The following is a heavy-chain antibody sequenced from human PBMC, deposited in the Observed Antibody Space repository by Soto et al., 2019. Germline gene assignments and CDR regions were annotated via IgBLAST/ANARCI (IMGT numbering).Heavy chain of an antibody. Sequence: EVQLLESGGGLVQPGGSLRLSCAASGFTFSNYAMNWVRQAPGKGLEWVSTISGSGGSTYYADSVKGRFTISKDNARNSLSLQMNSLRDEDTAIYYCAKGREDTAYFDNWGQGTLVTVSS. CDR1: GFTFSNYA. CDR3: AKGREDTAYFDN. D-gene: IGHD1-26*01. J-gene: IGHJ4*02. CDR2: ISGSGGST. V-gene: IGHV3-23*01.